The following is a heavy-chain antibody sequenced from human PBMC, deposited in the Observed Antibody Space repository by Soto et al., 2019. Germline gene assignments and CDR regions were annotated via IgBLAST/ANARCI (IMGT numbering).Heavy chain of an antibody. V-gene: IGHV3-7*01. J-gene: IGHJ4*02. Sequence: PGGSLRLSCVGSGLSLSNIWTIWVRQAPGKGLEWVANIKQGGTETYYVDSVKGRFTISKDHAKNSLYLQMNSLRVEDTALYYCASLDTARVETAGYWGQGTLVTVSS. D-gene: IGHD5-18*01. CDR1: GLSLSNIW. CDR3: ASLDTARVETAGY. CDR2: IKQGGTET.